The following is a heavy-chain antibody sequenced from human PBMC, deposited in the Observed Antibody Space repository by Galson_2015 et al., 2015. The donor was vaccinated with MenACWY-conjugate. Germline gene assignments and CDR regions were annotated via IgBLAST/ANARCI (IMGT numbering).Heavy chain of an antibody. Sequence: SCKASGYTFSNYGVSRVRQVPGRGLEWMGRFIPIIDSSNYGPKFQGRVTITADKSTNTAYLELFSLRSEDTAVYYCARDLSLDHWGQGTLVTVSS. CDR2: FIPIIDSS. J-gene: IGHJ4*02. CDR3: ARDLSLDH. CDR1: GYTFSNYG. V-gene: IGHV1-69*04.